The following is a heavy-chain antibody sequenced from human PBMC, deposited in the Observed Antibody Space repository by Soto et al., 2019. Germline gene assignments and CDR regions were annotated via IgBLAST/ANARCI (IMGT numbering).Heavy chain of an antibody. CDR2: ISAYNGNT. J-gene: IGHJ4*02. CDR1: GYTLTELS. V-gene: IGHV1-18*01. Sequence: ASVKVSCKVSGYTLTELSMHWVRQAPGQGLEWMGWISAYNGNTNYAQKLQGRVTMTTDTSTSTAYMELRSLRSDDTAVYYCARDQTDILTGYYGPGYWGQGTLVTVSS. CDR3: ARDQTDILTGYYGPGY. D-gene: IGHD3-9*01.